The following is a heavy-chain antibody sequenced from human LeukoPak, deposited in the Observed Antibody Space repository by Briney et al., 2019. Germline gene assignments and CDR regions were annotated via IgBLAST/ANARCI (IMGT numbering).Heavy chain of an antibody. Sequence: PGGSLRRSCAGSGFTFSSYWMHWVRQAPGKGLVGVSRINSDGSSTSYADSVKGRFTISRDNAKNTLDLQRNSLRAEDTAVYYCARDRGQQYTAMVTGYWFDPWGQGTLVTVSS. CDR3: ARDRGQQYTAMVTGYWFDP. D-gene: IGHD5-18*01. CDR1: GFTFSSYW. J-gene: IGHJ5*02. V-gene: IGHV3-74*01. CDR2: INSDGSST.